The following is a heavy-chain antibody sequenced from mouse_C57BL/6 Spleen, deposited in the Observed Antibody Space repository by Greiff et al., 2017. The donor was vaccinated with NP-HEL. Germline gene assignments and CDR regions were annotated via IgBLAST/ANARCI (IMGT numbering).Heavy chain of an antibody. CDR2: INPYNGGT. CDR3: ARGYGSSFELDWYFDV. CDR1: GYTFTDYY. J-gene: IGHJ1*03. D-gene: IGHD1-1*01. Sequence: EVQLQQSGPVLVKPGASVKMSCKASGYTFTDYYMNWVKQSHGKSLEWIGVINPYNGGTSYNQKFKGKATLTVDKSSSTAYMELNSLTSEDSAVYYCARGYGSSFELDWYFDVWGTGTTVTVSS. V-gene: IGHV1-19*01.